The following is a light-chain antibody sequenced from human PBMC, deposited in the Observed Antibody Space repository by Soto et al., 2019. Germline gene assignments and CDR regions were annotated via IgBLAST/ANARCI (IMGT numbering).Light chain of an antibody. Sequence: QSVLTQPPSVSAAPGQKVTISCSGSNSNIGNDYVAWYQQVPGTAPKLLIYDNDKRPSGIPARFSGSKSGTSATLGISGLQTGDEADYYCGTWDTSLSLVVFGGGTQLTVL. CDR1: NSNIGNDY. J-gene: IGLJ2*01. V-gene: IGLV1-51*01. CDR2: DND. CDR3: GTWDTSLSLVV.